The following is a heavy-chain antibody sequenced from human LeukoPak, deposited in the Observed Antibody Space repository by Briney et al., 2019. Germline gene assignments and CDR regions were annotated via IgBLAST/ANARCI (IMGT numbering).Heavy chain of an antibody. CDR1: GFTFSSYW. CDR3: ARDLLEMARGRSFDY. Sequence: GGSLRLSCAASGFTFSSYWMNWVRQAPGKGLEWVAGIKQDGSEKYYVDSVKGRFTISRDNAKNSVYLQMNSLRAEDTAVYYCARDLLEMARGRSFDYWGQGTLVTVSS. CDR2: IKQDGSEK. V-gene: IGHV3-7*03. D-gene: IGHD5-24*01. J-gene: IGHJ4*02.